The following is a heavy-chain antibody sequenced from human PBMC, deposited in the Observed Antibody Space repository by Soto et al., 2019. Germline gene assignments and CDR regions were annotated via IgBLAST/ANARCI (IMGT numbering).Heavy chain of an antibody. V-gene: IGHV4-59*01. CDR3: ARAGYSYGTGYYFDY. J-gene: IGHJ4*02. CDR1: GGSISSYY. Sequence: PSETLSLTCTVSGGSISSYYWSWIRQPPGQGLEWIGYIYSSGGTNYNPSLKSRVAMSIDTSKMQFSLSLTSVTAADTAVYYCARAGYSYGTGYYFDYWGQGTLVTVSS. CDR2: IYSSGGT. D-gene: IGHD5-18*01.